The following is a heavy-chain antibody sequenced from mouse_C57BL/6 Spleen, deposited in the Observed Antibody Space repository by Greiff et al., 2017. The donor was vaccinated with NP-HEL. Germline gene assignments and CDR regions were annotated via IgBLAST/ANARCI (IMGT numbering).Heavy chain of an antibody. D-gene: IGHD1-3*01. Sequence: VQLQQSGAELVRPGTSVKVSCKASGYAFTNYLIEWVKQRPGQGLEWIGVINPGSGGTNYNETFKGKATLTADKSASTAYMQLSSLTSEDSAVYFCARLGSKDAMDYWGQGTSVTVSS. CDR2: INPGSGGT. CDR3: ARLGSKDAMDY. J-gene: IGHJ4*01. V-gene: IGHV1-54*01. CDR1: GYAFTNYL.